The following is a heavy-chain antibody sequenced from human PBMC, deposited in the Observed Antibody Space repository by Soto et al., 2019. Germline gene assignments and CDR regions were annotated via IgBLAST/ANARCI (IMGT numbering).Heavy chain of an antibody. D-gene: IGHD6-13*01. CDR2: VNSDASTT. V-gene: IGHV3-74*01. CDR3: ARIPPGWGGGQLVLDY. Sequence: EVQLVESGGGLVQPGGSPRLSCAASGFTFSSFWMYWVRQAPGKGLVWVSRVNSDASTTSYADSVKGRFTISRDNAKNQPYLEMNSPRAGDPALYLFARIPPGWGGGQLVLDYWGQGTLVTVSS. CDR1: GFTFSSFW. J-gene: IGHJ4*02.